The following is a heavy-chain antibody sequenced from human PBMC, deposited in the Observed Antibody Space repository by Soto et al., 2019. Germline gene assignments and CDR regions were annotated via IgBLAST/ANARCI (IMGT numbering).Heavy chain of an antibody. CDR2: IKAYSGNT. J-gene: IGHJ4*02. CDR3: AIANYGDDDY. V-gene: IGHV1-18*04. Sequence: LVQSGAEAKKPGTSVKVSCKASGYTFSTSTISWVRQAPGQGLEWLGWIKAYSGNTNYAPKLQGRVTMTTDTSPSTAYLELRSLTHDDTAMYYCAIANYGDDDYWGQGTLVTVSS. CDR1: GYTFSTST. D-gene: IGHD4-17*01.